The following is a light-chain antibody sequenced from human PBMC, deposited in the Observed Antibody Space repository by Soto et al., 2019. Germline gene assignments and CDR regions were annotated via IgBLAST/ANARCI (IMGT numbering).Light chain of an antibody. J-gene: IGKJ4*01. V-gene: IGKV3D-15*01. CDR1: QSVSSN. CDR2: DIS. Sequence: EFVLTQSPATLSVSPGERATLSCRASQSVSSNLAWYQQKPGQPPRLLIYDISTRATGIPTRFSGSGSGTEFTLTISSLQSEDFAVYYCQQYNSWPLTFGGGTKVDI. CDR3: QQYNSWPLT.